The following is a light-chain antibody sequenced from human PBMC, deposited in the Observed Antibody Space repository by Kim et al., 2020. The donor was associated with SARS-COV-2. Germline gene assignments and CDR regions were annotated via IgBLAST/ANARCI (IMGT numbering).Light chain of an antibody. J-gene: IGKJ1*01. CDR2: AAS. Sequence: ASVGDRITITCRASQSISSYLNWYQHKPGKAPKPLIYAASSLQPGVPSRFSGSGSGTDFTLTISSLQPEDYATYYCQQSYSTPRTFGQGTKVDIK. CDR3: QQSYSTPRT. CDR1: QSISSY. V-gene: IGKV1-39*01.